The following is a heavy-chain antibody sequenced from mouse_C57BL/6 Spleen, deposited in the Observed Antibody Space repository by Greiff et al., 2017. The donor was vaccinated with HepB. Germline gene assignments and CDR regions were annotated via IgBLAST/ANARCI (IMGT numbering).Heavy chain of an antibody. Sequence: VQRVESGPELVKPGASVKISCKASGYAFSSSWMNWVKQRPGKGLEWIGRIYPGDGDTNYNGKFKGKATLTADKSSSTAYMQLSSLTSEDSAVYFCARSDDGYYVGYWGQGTTLTVSS. J-gene: IGHJ2*01. CDR3: ARSDDGYYVGY. D-gene: IGHD2-3*01. CDR2: IYPGDGDT. CDR1: GYAFSSSW. V-gene: IGHV1-82*01.